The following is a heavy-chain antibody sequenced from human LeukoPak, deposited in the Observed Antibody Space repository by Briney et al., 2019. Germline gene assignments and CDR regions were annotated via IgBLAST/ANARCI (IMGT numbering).Heavy chain of an antibody. CDR1: GGTFSSYA. D-gene: IGHD2-15*01. V-gene: IGHV1-69*01. Sequence: SVKVPCKASGGTFSSYAISWVRPAPGQGLEWMGGIIPIFGTANYAQKFQGRVTIAADESTSTAYMELSSLRSEDTAVYYCARTKRTTLSSFDPWGQGTLVTVSS. J-gene: IGHJ5*02. CDR3: ARTKRTTLSSFDP. CDR2: IIPIFGTA.